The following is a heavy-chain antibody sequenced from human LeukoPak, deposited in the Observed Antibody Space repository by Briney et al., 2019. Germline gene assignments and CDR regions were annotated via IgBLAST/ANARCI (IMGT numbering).Heavy chain of an antibody. CDR3: ARISGSGGSYYYYYMDV. D-gene: IGHD3-10*01. J-gene: IGHJ6*03. CDR2: ISHSSNTI. CDR1: GFTFSGHG. V-gene: IGHV3-48*04. Sequence: HPGGSLRLSCAASGFTFSGHGMNWVRQAPGKGLEWLAYISHSSNTIYYADSVRGRFTVSRDNPKNSLFLQMNSLRAEDTAVYFCARISGSGGSYYYYYMDVWGKGTTVTVSS.